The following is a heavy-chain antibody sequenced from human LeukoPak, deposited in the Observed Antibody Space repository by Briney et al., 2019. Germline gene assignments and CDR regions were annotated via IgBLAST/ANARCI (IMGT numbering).Heavy chain of an antibody. CDR2: VVVDSGNT. CDR1: GFTFTSSA. CDR3: AVSYYDVYEFDY. J-gene: IGHJ4*02. V-gene: IGHV1-58*01. D-gene: IGHD3-22*01. Sequence: ASVKVSCKASGFTFTSSAVQWVRQARGQRLEWIGWVVVDSGNTNYAQKFQERVTITRDMSTSTAYMELSSLRSEDTAVYYCAVSYYDVYEFDYWGQGTLVTVFS.